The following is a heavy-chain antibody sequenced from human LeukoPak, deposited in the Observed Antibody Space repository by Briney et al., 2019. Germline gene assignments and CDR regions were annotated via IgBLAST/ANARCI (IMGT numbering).Heavy chain of an antibody. J-gene: IGHJ4*02. Sequence: GESLKISCKGSGYSFTSYWIGWVRQMPGKGLEWMGIIYPGDSDTRYSPSFQGQVTISADKSISTAYLQWSSLKASDTAMYYCARRGERWFGELLYYFDYWGQGTLLTVSS. V-gene: IGHV5-51*01. D-gene: IGHD3-10*01. CDR2: IYPGDSDT. CDR3: ARRGERWFGELLYYFDY. CDR1: GYSFTSYW.